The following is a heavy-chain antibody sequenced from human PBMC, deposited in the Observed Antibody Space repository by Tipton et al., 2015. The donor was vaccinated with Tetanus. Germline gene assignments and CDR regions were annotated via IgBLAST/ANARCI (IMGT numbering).Heavy chain of an antibody. CDR1: GGSLSHYY. J-gene: IGHJ4*02. D-gene: IGHD3-10*01. CDR2: INHSGST. CDR3: ARHNPSGLWFGELDSSFDY. V-gene: IGHV4-34*01. Sequence: TLSLTCAVYGGSLSHYYWSWIRQPPGKGLEWIGEINHSGSTYYNPSLKSRVTISVDTSKNQFSLKLSSVTAADTAVYYCARHNPSGLWFGELDSSFDYWGQGTLVTVSS.